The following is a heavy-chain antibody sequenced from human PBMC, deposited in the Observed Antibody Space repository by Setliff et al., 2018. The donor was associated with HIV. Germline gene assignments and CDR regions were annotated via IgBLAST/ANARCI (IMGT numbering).Heavy chain of an antibody. J-gene: IGHJ3*02. CDR3: AREMRYSSGWHGNAFDI. CDR2: IKQDGSEK. V-gene: IGHV3-7*03. Sequence: GGSLRLSCAASGFTFSNYWMTWVRQAPGKGLEWVASIKQDGSEKNYVDSVKGRFTLSRDNAKNSLYLQMNSLRAEDTALYYCAREMRYSSGWHGNAFDIWGQGTMVTVSS. CDR1: GFTFSNYW. D-gene: IGHD6-19*01.